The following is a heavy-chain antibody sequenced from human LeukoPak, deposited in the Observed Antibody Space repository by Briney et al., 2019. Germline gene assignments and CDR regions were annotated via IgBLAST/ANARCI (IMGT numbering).Heavy chain of an antibody. CDR2: ISGSGGST. J-gene: IGHJ4*02. D-gene: IGHD3-10*01. CDR3: AKDYYGSGSQHFDF. CDR1: GFTFSSYA. Sequence: GGSLRLSCAASGFTFSSYAMSWVRQAPGKGLEWVSTISGSGGSTYYADSVKGRFTISRDNSKNTLYPQMNSLRAEDTAVYYCAKDYYGSGSQHFDFWGQGTLVTVSS. V-gene: IGHV3-23*01.